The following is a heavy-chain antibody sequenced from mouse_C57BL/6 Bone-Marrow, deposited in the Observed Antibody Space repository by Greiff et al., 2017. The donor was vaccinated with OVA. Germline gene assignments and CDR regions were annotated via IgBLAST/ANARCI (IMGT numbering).Heavy chain of an antibody. J-gene: IGHJ2*01. D-gene: IGHD1-1*01. CDR1: GYAFTNYL. CDR2: INPGSGGT. V-gene: IGHV1-54*01. Sequence: VKVVESGAELVRPGTSVKVSCKASGYAFTNYLIEWVKQRPGQGLEWIGVINPGSGGTNYNEKFKGKATLTADKSSSTAYMQLSSLTSEDSAVYFCARRGLRSLDYWGQGTTLTVSS. CDR3: ARRGLRSLDY.